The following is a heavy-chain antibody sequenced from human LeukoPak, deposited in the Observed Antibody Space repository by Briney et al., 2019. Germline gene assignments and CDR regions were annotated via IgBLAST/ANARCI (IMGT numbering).Heavy chain of an antibody. CDR2: IKQDGSEK. CDR1: GFTFSSYW. CDR3: AKTRGIRLTIYFDS. J-gene: IGHJ4*02. D-gene: IGHD3-3*01. V-gene: IGHV3-7*01. Sequence: SGGSLRLSCAASGFTFSSYWMSWVRQAPGKGLEWVANIKQDGSEKYYVDSVKGRFTISRDNAKNSLYLQMNSLRAEDTAVYYCAKTRGIRLTIYFDSWGQGTLVTVSS.